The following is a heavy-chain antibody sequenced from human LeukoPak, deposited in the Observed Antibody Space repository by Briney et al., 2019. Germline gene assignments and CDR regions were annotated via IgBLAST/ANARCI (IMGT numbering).Heavy chain of an antibody. V-gene: IGHV3-33*01. D-gene: IGHD5-18*01. CDR2: IWYDGSNK. Sequence: PGGSLRLSCAASGFTFSSYGMHWVRQAPGKGLEWVAVIWYDGSNKYYADSVKGRFTISRDNSKNTLYLQINSLRAEDTAVYYCARAGYSYGLDYWGQGTLVTVSS. J-gene: IGHJ4*02. CDR1: GFTFSSYG. CDR3: ARAGYSYGLDY.